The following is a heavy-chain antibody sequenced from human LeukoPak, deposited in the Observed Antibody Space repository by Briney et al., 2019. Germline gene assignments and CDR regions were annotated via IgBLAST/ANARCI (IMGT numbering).Heavy chain of an antibody. V-gene: IGHV3-30-3*01. Sequence: GGSLRLSCAASGFTFSSYAMHWVRQARGKGLEWVAVISYGGSNKYYADFVRGRFTISRDNSKNTLYLQMNSLRAEHTALYYCATSGYCSGGSCYSFDYWGQGTLVTVSS. CDR1: GFTFSSYA. D-gene: IGHD2-15*01. CDR3: ATSGYCSGGSCYSFDY. J-gene: IGHJ4*02. CDR2: ISYGGSNK.